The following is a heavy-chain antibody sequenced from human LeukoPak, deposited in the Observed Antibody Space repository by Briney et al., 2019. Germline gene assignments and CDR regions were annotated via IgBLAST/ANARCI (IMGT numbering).Heavy chain of an antibody. J-gene: IGHJ6*03. CDR1: GGSISSGGYS. CDR2: IYYSGTT. D-gene: IGHD2-8*01. Sequence: SETLSLTCTVSGGSISSGGYSWSRIRQPPGKGLEWIGYIYYSGTTYYKPSLKSRLTISVDTSKNQFSLKLTSVTAADTAVYYCARQPQVGYHYYYYYMDVWGKGTTVTISS. CDR3: ARQPQVGYHYYYYYMDV. V-gene: IGHV4-30-4*07.